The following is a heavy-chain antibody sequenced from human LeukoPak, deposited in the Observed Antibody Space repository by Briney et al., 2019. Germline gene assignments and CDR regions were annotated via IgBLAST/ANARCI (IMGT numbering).Heavy chain of an antibody. CDR1: GYTFSSYS. CDR2: ISSSSSYI. Sequence: PGGSLRLSCAASGYTFSSYSMNWVRQAPGKGLEWVSSISSSSSYIYYADSVKGRFTISRDNAKNSLYLQMNSLRAEDTAVYYCAGALVVPAASLSPVDYWGQGTLVTVSS. D-gene: IGHD2-2*01. J-gene: IGHJ4*02. CDR3: AGALVVPAASLSPVDY. V-gene: IGHV3-21*01.